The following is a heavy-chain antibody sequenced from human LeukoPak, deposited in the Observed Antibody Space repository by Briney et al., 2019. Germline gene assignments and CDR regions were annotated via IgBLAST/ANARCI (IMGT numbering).Heavy chain of an antibody. Sequence: GGSLRLSCAASGFTFDDHGMGWVRQAPGKGLEWVSAINWNGGSIGYADSVKGRFTISRDNAKNSLYLQMNNLRAEDTALYYCAKLPGVSAAGYFDYWGQGTLVTVSS. CDR1: GFTFDDHG. CDR2: INWNGGSI. J-gene: IGHJ4*02. V-gene: IGHV3-20*04. CDR3: AKLPGVSAAGYFDY. D-gene: IGHD6-13*01.